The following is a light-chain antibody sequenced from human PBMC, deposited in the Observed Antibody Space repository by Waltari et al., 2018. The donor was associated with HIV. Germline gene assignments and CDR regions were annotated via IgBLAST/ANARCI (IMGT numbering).Light chain of an antibody. CDR3: QQYYKTPWT. Sequence: DIVMTQSPESLAVSRGERTTINGKASQIILHGSNDKNYLAWYQQRAGQSPRWLIYWASTRQSGVPERFNGSVSGTDFTLTISSLQAEDVAVYYCQQYYKTPWTFRRGTKVQI. CDR2: WAS. CDR1: QIILHGSNDKNY. V-gene: IGKV4-1*01. J-gene: IGKJ1*01.